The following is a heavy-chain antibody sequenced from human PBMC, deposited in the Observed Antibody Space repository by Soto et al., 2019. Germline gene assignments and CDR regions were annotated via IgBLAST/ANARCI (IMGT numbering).Heavy chain of an antibody. J-gene: IGHJ5*02. CDR1: GFAFRSYG. D-gene: IGHD3-3*01. Sequence: QEQLVESGGGVVQPGSSLRLSCAASGFAFRSYGMHWVRQAPGKGLEWVALILHDGDKEYYADSVKGRFTISRDNSENTLFLRMNSLTADDSAVYFCAKAGFTIFGEGFDPWGQGTRVTVSS. CDR3: AKAGFTIFGEGFDP. V-gene: IGHV3-30*18. CDR2: ILHDGDKE.